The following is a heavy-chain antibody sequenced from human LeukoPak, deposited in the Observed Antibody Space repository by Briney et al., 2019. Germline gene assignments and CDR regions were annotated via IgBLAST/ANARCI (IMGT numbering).Heavy chain of an antibody. J-gene: IGHJ4*02. CDR2: IYRGGST. CDR3: ARGDWNFDY. D-gene: IGHD1-1*01. Sequence: PGGSLRLSCAASGFTFSNYAMSWVRQAPGKGLEWVSVIYRGGSTNYADSAKGRFTISRDNSKNTLYLQMNSLRAEDTAVYYCARGDWNFDYWGQGTLVTVSS. CDR1: GFTFSNYA. V-gene: IGHV3-53*01.